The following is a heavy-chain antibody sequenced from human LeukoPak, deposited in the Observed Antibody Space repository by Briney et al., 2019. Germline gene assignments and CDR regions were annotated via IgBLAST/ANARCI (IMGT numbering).Heavy chain of an antibody. Sequence: GESLKISCKGSGYSFTSYWIGWVRQVPGKGLEWMGIIYPGDSDTRYSPSFQGQVTISADKSISTAYLQWSSLKASDTAMYYCARLPQGWVVVPAALDYWGQGTLVTVSS. CDR3: ARLPQGWVVVPAALDY. J-gene: IGHJ4*02. D-gene: IGHD2-2*01. CDR1: GYSFTSYW. V-gene: IGHV5-51*01. CDR2: IYPGDSDT.